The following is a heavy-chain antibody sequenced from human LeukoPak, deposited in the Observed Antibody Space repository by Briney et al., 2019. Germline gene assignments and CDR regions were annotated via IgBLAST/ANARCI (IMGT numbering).Heavy chain of an antibody. CDR1: GLTFTNYA. V-gene: IGHV3-23*01. Sequence: GGSLRLSCATSGLTFTNYAMNWVRQAPGKGLEWVSAVTGPGDTTYYADSVKGRFFMSREDSKTTVYLQMNSLRAEDTAIYYCAKGAEIDLWGQGTLVTVSS. D-gene: IGHD3-16*01. CDR2: VTGPGDTT. J-gene: IGHJ5*02. CDR3: AKGAEIDL.